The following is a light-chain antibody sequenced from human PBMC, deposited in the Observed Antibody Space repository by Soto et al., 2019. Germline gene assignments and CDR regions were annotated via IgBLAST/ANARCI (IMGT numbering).Light chain of an antibody. J-gene: IGKJ5*01. CDR1: QTVNSN. V-gene: IGKV3-15*01. CDR2: GAS. CDR3: QKRNNWPIT. Sequence: EIVMTQSPATLSVSPGERATLSCRASQTVNSNLAWYQQKPGQAPRLLIYGASTRATGIPARFSGSGSGTDFTLKISSLENEDSAVYYCQKRNNWPITFGQGTRLEIK.